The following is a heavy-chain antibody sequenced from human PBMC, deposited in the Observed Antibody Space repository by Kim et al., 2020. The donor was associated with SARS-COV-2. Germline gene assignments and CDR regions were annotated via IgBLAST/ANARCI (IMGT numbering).Heavy chain of an antibody. D-gene: IGHD4-17*01. J-gene: IGHJ6*03. V-gene: IGHV3-49*04. CDR2: IRSKAYGGTT. CDR3: TRVEVAHDYGFQGNYYYYMDV. Sequence: GGSLRLSCTASGFTFGDYAMSWVRQAPGKGLEWVGFIRSKAYGGTTEYAASVKGRFTISRDDSKSIAYLQMNSLKTEDTAVYYCTRVEVAHDYGFQGNYYYYMDVWGKGTTVTVSS. CDR1: GFTFGDYA.